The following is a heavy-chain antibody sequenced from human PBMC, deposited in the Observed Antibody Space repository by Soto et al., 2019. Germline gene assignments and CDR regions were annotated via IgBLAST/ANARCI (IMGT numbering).Heavy chain of an antibody. CDR3: ARDPAADSYFDY. CDR2: IWYDGSNK. D-gene: IGHD6-13*01. CDR1: GFTFSSYG. Sequence: QVQLVESGGGVVQPGRSLRLSCEASGFTFSSYGMHWVRQAPGKGLEWVAVIWYDGSNKYYADSVKGRFTISRDNSKNRLYLQMTSLRAEDTAVYYCARDPAADSYFDYWGQGTLVTVSS. V-gene: IGHV3-33*01. J-gene: IGHJ4*02.